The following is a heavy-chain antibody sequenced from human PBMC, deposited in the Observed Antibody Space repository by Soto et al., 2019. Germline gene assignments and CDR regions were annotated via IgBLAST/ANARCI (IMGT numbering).Heavy chain of an antibody. CDR1: GYTFTRYD. J-gene: IGHJ4*02. Sequence: ASVKVSCKASGYTFTRYDINCVRQATGQGLEWMGWMNPNSGNTGYAQKFQGRVTMTRNTSISTAYMELSSLRSEDTAEYYCAREAAALGNDYWGQGTLLTVSS. D-gene: IGHD2-2*01. V-gene: IGHV1-8*01. CDR2: MNPNSGNT. CDR3: AREAAALGNDY.